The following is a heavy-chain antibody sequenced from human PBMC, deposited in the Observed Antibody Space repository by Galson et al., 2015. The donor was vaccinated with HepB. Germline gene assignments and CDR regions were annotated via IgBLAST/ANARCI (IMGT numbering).Heavy chain of an antibody. Sequence: SVKVSCKASGYTFTRYGISWVRQAPGQGLEWMGWISAYNGNTNYAQKLQGRVTMTTDTSTSTAYMELRSLRSDDTAVYYCARVRRESNPYYYYMDVWGKGTTVTVSS. V-gene: IGHV1-18*01. J-gene: IGHJ6*03. CDR2: ISAYNGNT. D-gene: IGHD3-10*01. CDR3: ARVRRESNPYYYYMDV. CDR1: GYTFTRYG.